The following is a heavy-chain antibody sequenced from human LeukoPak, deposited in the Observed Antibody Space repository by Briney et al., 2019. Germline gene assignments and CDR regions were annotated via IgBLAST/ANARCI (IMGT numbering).Heavy chain of an antibody. V-gene: IGHV4-61*02. J-gene: IGHJ4*02. CDR3: ARQPQCDPYYFDY. CDR1: GGSISSSSYY. Sequence: PSETLSLICTVSGGSISSSSYYWGWIRQPAGKGLEWIGRIYTSGSTNYNPSLKSRVTMSVDTSKNQFSLKLSSVTAADTAVYYCARQPQCDPYYFDYWGQGTLVTVSS. CDR2: IYTSGST. D-gene: IGHD6-19*01.